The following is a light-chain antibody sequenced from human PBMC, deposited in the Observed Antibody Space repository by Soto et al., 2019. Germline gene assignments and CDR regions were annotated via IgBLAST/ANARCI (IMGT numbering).Light chain of an antibody. CDR2: DVS. V-gene: IGLV2-14*03. J-gene: IGLJ1*01. Sequence: QSALTQPASVSGSPGQSIPISCTGTSSDVGGYNYVSWYQHHPGEAPKLMIYDVSNRPSGVSNRFSGSKSGNTASLTISGLQPEDEADYYCSSYTTSNTRQIVFGTGTKLTVL. CDR1: SSDVGGYNY. CDR3: SSYTTSNTRQIV.